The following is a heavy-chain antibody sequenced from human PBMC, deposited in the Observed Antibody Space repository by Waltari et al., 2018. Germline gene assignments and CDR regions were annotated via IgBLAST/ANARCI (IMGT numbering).Heavy chain of an antibody. CDR2: IYYSGST. CDR3: ARRPDETGRDGYNLGFDY. V-gene: IGHV4-39*07. D-gene: IGHD5-12*01. CDR1: GGSISSSSYY. Sequence: QLQLQESGPGLVKPSETLSLTCTVSGGSISSSSYYWAWLRQPPGKGLERIASIYYSGSTDYNPSLKSRVTISVDTAKNQFSLKRSSVTAADTAVYDCARRPDETGRDGYNLGFDYWGQGTLVTVSS. J-gene: IGHJ4*02.